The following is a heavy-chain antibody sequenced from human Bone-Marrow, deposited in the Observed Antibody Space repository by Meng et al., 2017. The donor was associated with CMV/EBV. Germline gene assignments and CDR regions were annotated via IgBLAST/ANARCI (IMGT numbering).Heavy chain of an antibody. CDR1: GFTFDDYA. CDR3: AKAKGGWVGGYFDY. Sequence: GGSLRLSCAASGFTFDDYAMHWVRQAPGKGLEWVSGISWNSGSIGYADSVKGRFTISRDNAKNSLYLQMNSLRAEDTALYYCAKAKGGWVGGYFDYWGQGTLVTVSS. D-gene: IGHD3-16*01. CDR2: ISWNSGSI. V-gene: IGHV3-9*01. J-gene: IGHJ4*02.